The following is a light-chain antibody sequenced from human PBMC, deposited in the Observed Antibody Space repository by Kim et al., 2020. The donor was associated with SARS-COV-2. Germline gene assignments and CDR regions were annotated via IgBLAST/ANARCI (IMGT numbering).Light chain of an antibody. V-gene: IGKV3-11*01. CDR3: QQRSSWPPT. CDR1: QSVHSS. J-gene: IGKJ5*01. CDR2: DAS. Sequence: EIALTQSPATLSLSPGERATLSCRASQSVHSSLAWYQQKPGQAPRLLIYDASNRATGIPARFSGSGSGTDFTLTISGLEPEDFAVYYCQQRSSWPPTFGQGTRLEIK.